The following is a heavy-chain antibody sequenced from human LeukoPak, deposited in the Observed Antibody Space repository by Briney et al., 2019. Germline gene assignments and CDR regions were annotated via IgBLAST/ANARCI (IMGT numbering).Heavy chain of an antibody. CDR3: ARAYDSSGYCDY. D-gene: IGHD3-22*01. CDR2: INHSGST. V-gene: IGHV4-34*01. CDR1: GGSFSGYY. J-gene: IGHJ4*02. Sequence: SETLSLTCAVYGGSFSGYYWSWIRQPPGRGLEWIGEINHSGSTNYNPSLKSRVTISVDTSKNQFSLKLSSVTAADTAVYYCARAYDSSGYCDYWGQGTLVTVSS.